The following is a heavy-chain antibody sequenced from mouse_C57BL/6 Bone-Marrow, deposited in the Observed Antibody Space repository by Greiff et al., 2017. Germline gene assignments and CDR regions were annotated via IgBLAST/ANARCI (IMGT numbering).Heavy chain of an antibody. D-gene: IGHD2-4*01. Sequence: QVQLQQPGAELVMPGASVKLSCKASGYTFTSYWMHWVKQRPGQGLEWIGEIDPSDSYTNYNQKFKGKSTLTVDKSSSTAYMPLSSLTSEDSAVYYGARSTMITTKGWYVDVWGTGTTVTVSS. V-gene: IGHV1-69*01. CDR2: IDPSDSYT. J-gene: IGHJ1*03. CDR3: ARSTMITTKGWYVDV. CDR1: GYTFTSYW.